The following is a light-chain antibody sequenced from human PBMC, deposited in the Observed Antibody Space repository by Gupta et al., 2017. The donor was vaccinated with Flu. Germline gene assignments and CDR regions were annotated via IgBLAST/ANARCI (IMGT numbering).Light chain of an antibody. Sequence: SLGERATINCKSSQSVLYSSNNKNYLAWYQQKPGQPPKLLIYWASTRESGVPDRFSGSGSGTXFTLTIXSLQAEDVAVNYCQQDYSTPRTFGXGTKVEIK. J-gene: IGKJ1*01. CDR1: QSVLYSSNNKNY. V-gene: IGKV4-1*01. CDR2: WAS. CDR3: QQDYSTPRT.